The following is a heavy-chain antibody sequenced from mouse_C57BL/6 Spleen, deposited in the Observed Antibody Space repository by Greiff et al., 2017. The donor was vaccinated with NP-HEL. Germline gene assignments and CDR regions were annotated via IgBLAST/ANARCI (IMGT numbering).Heavy chain of an antibody. Sequence: QVQLQQPGAELVRPGPSVKLSCKASGYTFTSYWMHWVKQRPGQGLEWIGVIDPSDSYTNYNQKFKGKATLTVDTSSSTAYMQLSSLTSEDSAVYYCGVERFDYWGQGTTLTVSS. D-gene: IGHD1-1*02. J-gene: IGHJ2*01. CDR1: GYTFTSYW. CDR2: IDPSDSYT. V-gene: IGHV1-59*01. CDR3: GVERFDY.